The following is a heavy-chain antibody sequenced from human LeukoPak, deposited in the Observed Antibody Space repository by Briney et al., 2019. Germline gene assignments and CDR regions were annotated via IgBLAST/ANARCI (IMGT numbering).Heavy chain of an antibody. J-gene: IGHJ4*02. CDR3: ARSHGFDY. CDR2: ISSDGTNT. Sequence: GGSLRLSCAASGFTFSSYWMHWVRQAPGEGLVWVSRISSDGTNTLYADSVKGRFTISRGNAKNTLYLQMNSLRAEDTAVYFCARSHGFDYWGQGTQVTVSS. V-gene: IGHV3-74*01. CDR1: GFTFSSYW. D-gene: IGHD5-18*01.